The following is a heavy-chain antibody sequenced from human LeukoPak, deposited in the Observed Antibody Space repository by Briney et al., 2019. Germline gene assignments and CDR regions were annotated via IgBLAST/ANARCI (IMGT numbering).Heavy chain of an antibody. J-gene: IGHJ4*02. D-gene: IGHD6-13*01. CDR3: ARGGSSSWYQFDY. CDR1: GYTFTGYY. V-gene: IGHV1-2*02. Sequence: GASVKVSGKASGYTFTGYYMHWVRQAPGQGLKWMGWINPNSGGTNYAQKFQGRVTMTRDTSISTAYMELSRLRSDDTAVYYCARGGSSSWYQFDYWGQGTLVTVSS. CDR2: INPNSGGT.